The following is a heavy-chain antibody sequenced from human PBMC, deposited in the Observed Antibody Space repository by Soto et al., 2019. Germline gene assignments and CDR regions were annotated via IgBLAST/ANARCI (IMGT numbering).Heavy chain of an antibody. CDR2: IFSSGTT. Sequence: SETLSLTCNVSGGSINSGDYYWSWIRQPPGKGLEWIGYIFSSGTTSYSPSLRNRLTISVGKSNSQFSLRLTSVTAADTAVYYCARGGEWPYYFDYWGQGTLVTVSS. CDR3: ARGGEWPYYFDY. J-gene: IGHJ4*02. V-gene: IGHV4-30-4*01. D-gene: IGHD3-16*01. CDR1: GGSINSGDYY.